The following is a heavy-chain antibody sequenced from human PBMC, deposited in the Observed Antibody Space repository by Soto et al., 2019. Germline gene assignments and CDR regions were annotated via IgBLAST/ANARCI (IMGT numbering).Heavy chain of an antibody. V-gene: IGHV4-31*03. CDR3: ARSNSGYDYFGIRVTVTAFFFDY. CDR1: GGSISSGGYY. CDR2: IYYSGST. Sequence: SETLSLTCTVSGGSISSGGYYWSWIRQHPGKGLEWIGYIYYSGSTYYNPSLKSRVTISVDTSKNQFSLKLSSVTAADTAVYYCARSNSGYDYFGIRVTVTAFFFDYWGQGTLVTVSS. D-gene: IGHD5-12*01. J-gene: IGHJ4*02.